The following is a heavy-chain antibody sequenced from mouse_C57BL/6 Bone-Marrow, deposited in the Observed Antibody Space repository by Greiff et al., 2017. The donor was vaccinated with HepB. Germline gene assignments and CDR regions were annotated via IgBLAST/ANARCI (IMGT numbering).Heavy chain of an antibody. Sequence: EVMLVESVAELVRPGASVKLSCTASGFNIKNTYMHWVKQRPEQGLEWIGRIDPANGNTKYAPKFQGKATITADTSSNTAYLQLSSLTSEDTAIYYCARNYYGSSPFAYWGQGTLVTVSA. D-gene: IGHD1-1*01. J-gene: IGHJ3*01. CDR2: IDPANGNT. CDR3: ARNYYGSSPFAY. CDR1: GFNIKNTY. V-gene: IGHV14-3*01.